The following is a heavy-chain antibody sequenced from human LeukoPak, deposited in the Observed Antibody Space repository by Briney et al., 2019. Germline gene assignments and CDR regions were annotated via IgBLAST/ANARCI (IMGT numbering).Heavy chain of an antibody. CDR1: GFTFSNYG. D-gene: IGHD6-13*01. V-gene: IGHV3-33*01. Sequence: GRSLRLSCAASGFTFSNYGMHWVRQAPGKGLEWVAVIWYDGSDKYYADSVKGRFTISRDNSKNTLYLQMNSLRAEDTAVYYCATEQGIYWGQGTLVTVSS. CDR2: IWYDGSDK. CDR3: ATEQGIY. J-gene: IGHJ4*02.